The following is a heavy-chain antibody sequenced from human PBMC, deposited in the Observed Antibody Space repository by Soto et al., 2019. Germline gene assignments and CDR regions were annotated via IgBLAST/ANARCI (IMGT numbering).Heavy chain of an antibody. Sequence: SVKVSSKASGGTFSSYTISWVRQAPGQGLEWMGRIIPILGIANYAQKFQGRVTITADKPTRTAEMELSSLRSEDTDVYYCAIRPIDYYDSSGFFDYWGQGTLVTVSS. CDR1: GGTFSSYT. CDR2: IIPILGIA. V-gene: IGHV1-69*02. CDR3: AIRPIDYYDSSGFFDY. D-gene: IGHD3-22*01. J-gene: IGHJ4*02.